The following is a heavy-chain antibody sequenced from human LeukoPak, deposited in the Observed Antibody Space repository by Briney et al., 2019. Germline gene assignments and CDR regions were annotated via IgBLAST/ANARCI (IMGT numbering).Heavy chain of an antibody. V-gene: IGHV1-18*01. Sequence: ASVKVSCKASGYTFNNYGISWVRQAPGQGLEWMGWINGYNGLTNYAQKVQGRVTMTIDTSTSTVYMELRGLRSDDTAVYYCARKEAVAGQVYDYWGQGTLVTVSS. CDR1: GYTFNNYG. CDR3: ARKEAVAGQVYDY. D-gene: IGHD6-19*01. CDR2: INGYNGLT. J-gene: IGHJ4*02.